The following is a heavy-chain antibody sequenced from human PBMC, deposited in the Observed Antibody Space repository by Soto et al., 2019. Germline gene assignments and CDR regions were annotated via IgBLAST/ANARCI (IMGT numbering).Heavy chain of an antibody. Sequence: QVQLQESGPGLVKPSQTLPLTCTVSGGSISSGDYYWSWIRQPPGKGLEWIGSIYYSGSTYYNPSLKSRVTISVDTSKNQFSLKLNSVTAADTAVYHCASRHSSPYFDYWGQGTLVTVSS. V-gene: IGHV4-30-4*01. D-gene: IGHD6-13*01. CDR1: GGSISSGDYY. CDR2: IYYSGST. J-gene: IGHJ4*02. CDR3: ASRHSSPYFDY.